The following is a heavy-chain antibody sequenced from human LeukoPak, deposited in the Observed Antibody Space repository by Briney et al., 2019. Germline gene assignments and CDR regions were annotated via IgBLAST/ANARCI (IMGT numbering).Heavy chain of an antibody. V-gene: IGHV3-21*01. D-gene: IGHD4-17*01. CDR1: GFTFSSYA. CDR2: ISSSSSYI. Sequence: GGSLRLSCAASGFTFSSYAMSWVRQAPGKGLEWVSSISSSSSYIYYADSVKGRFTISRDNAKNSLYLQMNSLRAEDTAVYYCARLSRGLRNPYGDYWGQGTLVTVSS. J-gene: IGHJ4*02. CDR3: ARLSRGLRNPYGDY.